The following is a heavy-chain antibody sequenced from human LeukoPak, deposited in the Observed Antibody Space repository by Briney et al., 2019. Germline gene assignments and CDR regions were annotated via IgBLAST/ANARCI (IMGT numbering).Heavy chain of an antibody. CDR3: ARGQEGDY. CDR1: GASISSYY. J-gene: IGHJ4*02. CDR2: IYYSGST. V-gene: IGHV4-59*01. Sequence: SETLSLTCTVSGASISSYYWSWIRQPPGKGLEWIGYIYYSGSTNYNPSLKSRVTISVDTSKNQFSLKLRSVNDADTAVYYCARGQEGDYWGQGTLVTVSS.